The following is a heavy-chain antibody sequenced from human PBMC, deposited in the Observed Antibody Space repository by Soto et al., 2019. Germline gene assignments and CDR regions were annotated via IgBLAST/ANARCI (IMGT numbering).Heavy chain of an antibody. CDR3: ARALRYFDWLDGMDV. J-gene: IGHJ6*02. CDR2: IYYSGST. V-gene: IGHV4-31*02. D-gene: IGHD3-9*01. Sequence: DLEWIGYIYYSGSTYYNPSLKSRVTISVDTSKNQFSLKLSSVTAADTAVYYCARALRYFDWLDGMDVWGQGTTVTVSS.